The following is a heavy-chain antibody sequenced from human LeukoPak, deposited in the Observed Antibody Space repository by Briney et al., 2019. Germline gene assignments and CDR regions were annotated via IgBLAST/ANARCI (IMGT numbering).Heavy chain of an antibody. Sequence: ASVKVSCKASGYTFTIYYIHCVRQAPGQGLEWMGMINPSRGSTSYAQKFQGGLTMTRDTSTSTVYMELSSLRSEDTAVYYCTRGVQLERRYYNWFDPWGQGTLVTVSS. V-gene: IGHV1-46*01. CDR2: INPSRGST. J-gene: IGHJ5*02. D-gene: IGHD1-1*01. CDR3: TRGVQLERRYYNWFDP. CDR1: GYTFTIYY.